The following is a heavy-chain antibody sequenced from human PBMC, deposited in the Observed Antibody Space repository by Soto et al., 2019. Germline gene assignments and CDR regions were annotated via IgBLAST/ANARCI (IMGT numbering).Heavy chain of an antibody. V-gene: IGHV1-3*01. J-gene: IGHJ5*02. CDR1: GYTFTNYA. CDR3: ARAPLCSNTWQGLFDP. Sequence: QVQLVQSGAEVKKPGASVKVSCKASGYTFTNYAIHWVRQAPGQRLECMGWINAGHGDTQYSQKFQGRVTITRDTSANTAYMELRSLRYEDTALYFCARAPLCSNTWQGLFDPWGQGTLVTVSS. CDR2: INAGHGDT. D-gene: IGHD2-2*01.